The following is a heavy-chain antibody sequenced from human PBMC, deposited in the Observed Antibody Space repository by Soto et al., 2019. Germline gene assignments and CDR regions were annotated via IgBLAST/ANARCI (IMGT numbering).Heavy chain of an antibody. V-gene: IGHV1-46*01. CDR1: GYTFTSYY. D-gene: IGHD3-22*01. J-gene: IGHJ3*02. Sequence: ASVKVSCKASGYTFTSYYMHWVRQAPGQGLEWMGIINPSGGSTSYAQKFQGRVTMTTDTSTSTVYMELSSLRSEDTAVYYCARDRIQYYDSSGYRAFDIWGQGTMVTVSS. CDR2: INPSGGST. CDR3: ARDRIQYYDSSGYRAFDI.